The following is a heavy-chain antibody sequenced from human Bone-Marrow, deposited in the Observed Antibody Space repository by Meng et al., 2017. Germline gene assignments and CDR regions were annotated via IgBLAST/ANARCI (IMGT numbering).Heavy chain of an antibody. CDR2: IGGGGDDR. CDR1: GFTFNTYA. V-gene: IGHV3-23*01. J-gene: IGHJ4*02. Sequence: GGSLRLSCTASGFTFNTYAMSWVRQAPGQGLAWVSGIGGGGDDRNYADSVKGRFTISRDNSKNTLYLQMNSLRAEDTAVYYCAKVHIPLYYYDSSGYCLDYWGQGTLVTVSS. D-gene: IGHD3-22*01. CDR3: AKVHIPLYYYDSSGYCLDY.